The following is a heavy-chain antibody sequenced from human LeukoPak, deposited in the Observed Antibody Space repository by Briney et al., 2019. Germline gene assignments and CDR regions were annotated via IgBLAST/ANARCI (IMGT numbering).Heavy chain of an antibody. CDR1: GYDFTSYA. Sequence: ASVKVSCKTSGYDFTSYAMHWVSQAPGQRLEWMGWINVVNDNTKLSQKFQGRVTSTSDTSASTAYMEMSSLRFDDTAVYYCARAPLTTYPWWGQGTLVTVSS. D-gene: IGHD2/OR15-2a*01. CDR2: INVVNDNT. CDR3: ARAPLTTYPW. J-gene: IGHJ4*02. V-gene: IGHV1-3*01.